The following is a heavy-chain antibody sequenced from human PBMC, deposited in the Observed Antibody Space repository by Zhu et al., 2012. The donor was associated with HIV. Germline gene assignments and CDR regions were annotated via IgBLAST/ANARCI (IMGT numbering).Heavy chain of an antibody. D-gene: IGHD5-24*01. Sequence: QVQLQDSGPGLVKPSETLSLTCTVSGGSISSYYWSWIRQPPGKGLEWIGYIYYSGSTSYNPSLKSRVTISVDTSKNQFSLILRSVTAADTAVYYCARERGVAMATPYFDYWGQGTLVTVSS. CDR3: ARERGVAMATPYFDY. CDR1: GGSISSYY. CDR2: IYYSGST. J-gene: IGHJ4*02. V-gene: IGHV4-59*01.